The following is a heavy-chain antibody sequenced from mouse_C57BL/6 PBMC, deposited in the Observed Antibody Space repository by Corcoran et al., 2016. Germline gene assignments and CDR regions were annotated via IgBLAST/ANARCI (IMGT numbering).Heavy chain of an antibody. V-gene: IGHV1-26*01. CDR3: ARESLSTMVTTDYVDY. Sequence: EVQLQQSGPELVKPGASVKISCKASGYTFTDYYMNWVKQSHGKSLEWIGDINPNNGGTSYNQKFKGKATLTVDKSSSTAYMELRSLTSEDSAVYYCARESLSTMVTTDYVDYWGQGTTLTVSS. CDR2: INPNNGGT. CDR1: GYTFTDYY. D-gene: IGHD2-2*01. J-gene: IGHJ2*01.